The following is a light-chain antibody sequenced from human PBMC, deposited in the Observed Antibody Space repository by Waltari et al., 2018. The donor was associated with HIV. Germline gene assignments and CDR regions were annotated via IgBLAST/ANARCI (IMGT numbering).Light chain of an antibody. CDR2: NDN. CDR1: VSNIGSRS. Sequence: QIVLTQSPSASGTPGQGVTISCSGGVSNIGSRSVHWYQQVPGTAPTLPIYNDNQSPSGVPDRFTGSKSGTSASLAISGLRSEDESDYYCSSWDDNLNGPVFGGGTKLTVL. CDR3: SSWDDNLNGPV. J-gene: IGLJ3*02. V-gene: IGLV1-44*01.